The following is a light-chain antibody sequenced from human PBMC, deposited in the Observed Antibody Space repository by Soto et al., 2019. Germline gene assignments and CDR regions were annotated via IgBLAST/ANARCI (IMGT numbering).Light chain of an antibody. CDR1: QSVTSNF. CDR2: GAS. V-gene: IGKV3-20*01. CDR3: QQYGRSPLMYT. J-gene: IGKJ2*01. Sequence: EIVLTQSPGTLSLSPGERATLSCRASQSVTSNFLAWYQQKPGQAPRLLIYGASTRAAGVPDRFSGSGSGTDFTLTITRLEPEDSAVYYCQQYGRSPLMYTFGQGTKV.